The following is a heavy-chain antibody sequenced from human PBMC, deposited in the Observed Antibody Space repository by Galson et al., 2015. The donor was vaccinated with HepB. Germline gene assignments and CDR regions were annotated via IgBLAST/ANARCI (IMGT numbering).Heavy chain of an antibody. CDR1: GYTFTSYG. V-gene: IGHV1-18*01. CDR2: ISAYNGNT. J-gene: IGHJ4*02. Sequence: CKASGYTFTSYGISWVRQAPGQGLEWMGWISAYNGNTNYAQKLQGRVTMTTDTSTSTAYMELRSLRSDDTAVYYCARILGENLWFGELLLDYWGQGTLVTVSS. D-gene: IGHD3-10*01. CDR3: ARILGENLWFGELLLDY.